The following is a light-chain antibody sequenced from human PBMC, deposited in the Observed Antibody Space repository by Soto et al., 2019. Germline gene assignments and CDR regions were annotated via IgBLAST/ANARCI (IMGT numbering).Light chain of an antibody. CDR2: DAS. J-gene: IGKJ1*01. CDR1: QRISTW. Sequence: DIQMTQSPSTLSASVGDRVTITCRASQRISTWLAWYQQKPGTAPKLLINDASSLESGVPSRFSGSGSGTEFTLTISSLQPDDFATYYCQQYNSYWTFGQGTKVDIK. CDR3: QQYNSYWT. V-gene: IGKV1-5*01.